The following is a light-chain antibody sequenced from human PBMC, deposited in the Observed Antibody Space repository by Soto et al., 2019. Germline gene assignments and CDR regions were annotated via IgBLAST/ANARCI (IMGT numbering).Light chain of an antibody. CDR3: QQYNSYPLT. CDR1: QGIRTD. J-gene: IGKJ1*01. Sequence: AIQMTQSPSSLSASVGDRVTLTCRAIQGIRTDLAWYQQKPGKAPKLLIYAASSLQSGVPSRFSGSGSGTDFTLTISSLQPEDFATYYCQQYNSYPLTFGQGTKVDIK. CDR2: AAS. V-gene: IGKV1-6*01.